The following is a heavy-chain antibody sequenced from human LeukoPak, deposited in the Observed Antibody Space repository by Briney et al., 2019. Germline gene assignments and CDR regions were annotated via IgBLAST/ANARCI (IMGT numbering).Heavy chain of an antibody. Sequence: SETLSLTCTVSGDSFTSVTDYWAWIRQPPGKGLEWIASGDYSGGTYYNPSLESRVAISADMSKNQISLKLTSVTAADTAVYYCAKDPVAPVGVPAAIRSYFDYWGQGTLVTVSS. D-gene: IGHD2-2*02. J-gene: IGHJ4*02. CDR1: GDSFTSVTDY. CDR3: AKDPVAPVGVPAAIRSYFDY. CDR2: GDYSGGT. V-gene: IGHV4-39*07.